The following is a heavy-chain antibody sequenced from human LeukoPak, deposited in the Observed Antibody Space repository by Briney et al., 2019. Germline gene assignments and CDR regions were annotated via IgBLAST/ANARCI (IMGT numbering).Heavy chain of an antibody. CDR1: GFTFSDDY. CDR3: VRVNSGWYFDY. CDR2: AKNKARSYTT. V-gene: IGHV3-72*01. J-gene: IGHJ4*02. D-gene: IGHD6-19*01. Sequence: GGSLRLFCVASGFTFSDDYMDWVRQAPGKGLEWVGRAKNKARSYTTEYAASVKGRFTISRDDSKNSVYLQMNSLKTEDTAVYYCVRVNSGWYFDYWGQGTLVTVSS.